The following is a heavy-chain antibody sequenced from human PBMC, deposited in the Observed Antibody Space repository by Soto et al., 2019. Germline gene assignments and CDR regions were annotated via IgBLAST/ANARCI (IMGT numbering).Heavy chain of an antibody. Sequence: GGYLRLSCAAPGFTFTKAWMTWVRQVPGRGLEWIGRIKSKTGGETTDYSAPVKGRFTISRDDSENTLYLQMNSLRVEDTAMYYCSDLRDFHFDDWGQGTLVTVSS. V-gene: IGHV3-15*01. CDR3: SDLRDFHFDD. J-gene: IGHJ4*02. CDR2: IKSKTGGETT. CDR1: GFTFTKAW. D-gene: IGHD2-21*02.